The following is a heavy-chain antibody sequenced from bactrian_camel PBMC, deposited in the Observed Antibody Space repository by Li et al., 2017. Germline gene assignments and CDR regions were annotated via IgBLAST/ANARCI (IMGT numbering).Heavy chain of an antibody. V-gene: IGHV3S1*01. Sequence: VQLVESGGGSVQAGGSLKLSCEWSPRAYGTWCMYWFRQVVGKEREGVAGMWPGGGSTYYSDSVKGRFTISQDDRKRTLYLQMDHLKPEDTGMYYCAARLACYEDDYRRSDTFGYWGQGTQVTVS. CDR2: MWPGGGST. CDR3: AARLACYEDDYRRSDTFGY. CDR1: PRAYGTWC. D-gene: IGHD4*01. J-gene: IGHJ6*01.